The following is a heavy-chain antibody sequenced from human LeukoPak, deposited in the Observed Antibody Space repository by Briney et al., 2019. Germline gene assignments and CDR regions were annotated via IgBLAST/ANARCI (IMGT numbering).Heavy chain of an antibody. CDR1: GFTFSSYW. J-gene: IGHJ4*02. CDR3: AGDKGAYSSLPEYYFDS. D-gene: IGHD5-18*01. V-gene: IGHV3-7*03. CDR2: IKQDGSQK. Sequence: PGGSLRLSCAASGFTFSSYWMSWVRQAPGKGLEWVANIKQDGSQKYYVDSVQGRFTISRDNAKNSLYLEMNSLRPEDTAVYYCAGDKGAYSSLPEYYFDSWGQGTLVTVSS.